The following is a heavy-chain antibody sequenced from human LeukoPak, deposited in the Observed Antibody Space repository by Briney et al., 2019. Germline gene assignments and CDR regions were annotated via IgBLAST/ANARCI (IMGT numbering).Heavy chain of an antibody. V-gene: IGHV3-30*02. Sequence: PGGSLRLSCAASGFTFSSYGMHWVRQAPGKGLEWVAFIWYDGSNKYYADSVKGRFTISRDNSKNTLYLQMNSLRAEDTAVYYCAKALGVSANYYYYMDVWGKGTTVTVSS. J-gene: IGHJ6*03. D-gene: IGHD3-10*01. CDR3: AKALGVSANYYYYMDV. CDR1: GFTFSSYG. CDR2: IWYDGSNK.